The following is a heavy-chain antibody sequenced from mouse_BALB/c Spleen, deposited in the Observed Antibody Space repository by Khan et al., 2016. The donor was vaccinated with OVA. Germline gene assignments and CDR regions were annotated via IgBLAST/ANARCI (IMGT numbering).Heavy chain of an antibody. Sequence: QMQLEESGPGLVAPSQNLSITCTVSGFSLNDYGVSWIRQTPGKGLEWLGVIWGGGSTYYNSALRSRLSISTDNSKSQVFLKMTSLQSDDSAMFYCAKGVWAHYYTLDYWGQGTSVTVSS. J-gene: IGHJ4*01. V-gene: IGHV2-6-5*01. CDR1: GFSLNDYG. CDR2: IWGGGST. CDR3: AKGVWAHYYTLDY.